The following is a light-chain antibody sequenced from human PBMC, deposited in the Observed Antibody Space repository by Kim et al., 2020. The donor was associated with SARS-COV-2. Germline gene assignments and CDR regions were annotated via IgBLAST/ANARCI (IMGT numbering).Light chain of an antibody. Sequence: ATINCKASQSVCYNPNNADYLAWLQQKVGQPPKLLMYWASARESGVPDRFSGSGSGTDFNLTINNVQAEDVAVYYCQQYYTTPITFGQGTRLEIK. V-gene: IGKV4-1*01. CDR1: QSVCYNPNNADY. CDR2: WAS. J-gene: IGKJ5*01. CDR3: QQYYTTPIT.